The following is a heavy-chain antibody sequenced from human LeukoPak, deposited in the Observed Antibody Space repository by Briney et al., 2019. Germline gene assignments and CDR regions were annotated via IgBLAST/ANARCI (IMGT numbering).Heavy chain of an antibody. Sequence: GGSLRLSCAASGFTFSSHAMSWVRQAPGKGLEWVSAISGSGGSTYYADSVKGRFTISRDNSKNTLYLQMNSLRAEDTAVYYCAKDQGVYDYVWGSYRYSPFDYWGQGTLVTVSS. CDR1: GFTFSSHA. V-gene: IGHV3-23*01. CDR3: AKDQGVYDYVWGSYRYSPFDY. J-gene: IGHJ4*02. D-gene: IGHD3-16*02. CDR2: ISGSGGST.